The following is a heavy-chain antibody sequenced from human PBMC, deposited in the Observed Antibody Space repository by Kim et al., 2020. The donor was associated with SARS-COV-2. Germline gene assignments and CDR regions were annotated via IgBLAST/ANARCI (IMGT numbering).Heavy chain of an antibody. CDR2: IKQNGREK. J-gene: IGHJ4*02. CDR1: GFTFSTYW. Sequence: GGSLRLSCAASGFTFSTYWMSWVRQAPGKGLEWVANIKQNGREKDYVDSVKGRFTISRDNAKNSVYVQLNSLRVEDTGVYYCAREGICGFDYWGQGTLVTVSS. V-gene: IGHV3-7*03. CDR3: AREGICGFDY.